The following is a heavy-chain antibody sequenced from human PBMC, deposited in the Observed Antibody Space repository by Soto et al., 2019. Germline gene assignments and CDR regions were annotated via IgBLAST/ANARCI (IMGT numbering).Heavy chain of an antibody. D-gene: IGHD3-9*01. CDR1: GGSISSSSYY. V-gene: IGHV4-39*01. CDR2: IYYSGST. Sequence: SETLSLTCTVSGGSISSSSYYWGWIRQPPGKGLEWIGSIYYSGSTYYNPSLKSRVTISVDTSKNQFSLKLSSVTAADTAVYYCARHVFRVRYFDWLLSAFVIWGPGTMVTV. J-gene: IGHJ3*02. CDR3: ARHVFRVRYFDWLLSAFVI.